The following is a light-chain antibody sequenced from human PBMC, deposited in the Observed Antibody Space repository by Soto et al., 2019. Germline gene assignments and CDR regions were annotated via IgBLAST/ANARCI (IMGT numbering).Light chain of an antibody. V-gene: IGLV2-14*03. J-gene: IGLJ2*01. Sequence: QSALTQPASVSGSPGQSITISCTGTSSDVGGYNYVSWYQQHPGKVPRLMIYDVSNRPSGVSNRFSGSKSGNTASLTISGLQAEDEADYYCSSYTSSNTPIFGGGNKLTVL. CDR1: SSDVGGYNY. CDR2: DVS. CDR3: SSYTSSNTPI.